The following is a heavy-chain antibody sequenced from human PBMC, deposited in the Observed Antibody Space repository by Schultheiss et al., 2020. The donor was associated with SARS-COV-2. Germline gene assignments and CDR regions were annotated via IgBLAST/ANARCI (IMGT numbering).Heavy chain of an antibody. D-gene: IGHD3-22*01. Sequence: GGSLRLSCAASGFTFSNAWMSWVRQAPGKGLEWVSAISGSGGSTYYADSVKGRFTISRDNSKNTLYLQMNSLRAEDTAVYYCAKGSMIVVVITYWGQGTLVTVSS. V-gene: IGHV3-23*01. CDR2: ISGSGGST. J-gene: IGHJ4*02. CDR1: GFTFSNAW. CDR3: AKGSMIVVVITY.